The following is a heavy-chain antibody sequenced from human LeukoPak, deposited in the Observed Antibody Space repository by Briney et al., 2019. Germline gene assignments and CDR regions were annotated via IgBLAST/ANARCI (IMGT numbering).Heavy chain of an antibody. CDR3: AKDKSGLYYYYMDV. J-gene: IGHJ6*03. D-gene: IGHD6-25*01. Sequence: GGSLRLSCAASGFTFSNYGMHWVRQAAGKGLEWVANIKQDGSEKYYVDSVKGRFTISRDNAKNSLYLQMNSLRAEDTAVYYCAKDKSGLYYYYMDVWGKGTTVTVSS. CDR1: GFTFSNYG. V-gene: IGHV3-7*04. CDR2: IKQDGSEK.